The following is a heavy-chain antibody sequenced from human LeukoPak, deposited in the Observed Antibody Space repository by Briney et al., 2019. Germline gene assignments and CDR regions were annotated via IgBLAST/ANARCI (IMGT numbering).Heavy chain of an antibody. CDR3: ARVPTGGYYFDY. J-gene: IGHJ4*02. CDR1: GFTVSSHY. Sequence: GSLRLSCAASGFTVSSHYMSWVRQAPGKGLEWVSVIYSAGSTYYADSVKGRFTISRDNSKNTLYLQINSLRAEDTAVYYCARVPTGGYYFDYWGRGTLVTVSS. CDR2: IYSAGST. D-gene: IGHD1-1*01. V-gene: IGHV3-66*01.